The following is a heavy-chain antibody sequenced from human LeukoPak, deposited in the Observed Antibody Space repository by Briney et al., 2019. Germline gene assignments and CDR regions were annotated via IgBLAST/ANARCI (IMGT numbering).Heavy chain of an antibody. CDR3: ARIRCGHSGSVCYNH. J-gene: IGHJ4*02. D-gene: IGHD3-9*01. CDR1: GVSINDYY. V-gene: IGHV4-34*01. CDR2: ISHTEGT. Sequence: SQTLSLTCGVFGVSINDYYWSWIRQSAGKGLEWIGEISHTEGTRYNPSLESRVTMSVGTSENQLSLKLIFVTAADTAVYYCARIRCGHSGSVCYNHWGLGTLVTVSS.